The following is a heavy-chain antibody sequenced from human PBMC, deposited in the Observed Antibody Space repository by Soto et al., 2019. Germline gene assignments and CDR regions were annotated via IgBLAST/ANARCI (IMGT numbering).Heavy chain of an antibody. CDR2: ISSNGGST. Sequence: HPGGSLRLSCSASGFTFSSYAMYWVRQAPGKGLGYVSAISSNGGSTYYADSVKGRFTISRDNSKNTLYLQMSSLRAEDTAVYYCVKGGRITIFGVVIRGTNYGMDVWGQGTTVTVSS. V-gene: IGHV3-64D*06. CDR3: VKGGRITIFGVVIRGTNYGMDV. CDR1: GFTFSSYA. D-gene: IGHD3-3*01. J-gene: IGHJ6*02.